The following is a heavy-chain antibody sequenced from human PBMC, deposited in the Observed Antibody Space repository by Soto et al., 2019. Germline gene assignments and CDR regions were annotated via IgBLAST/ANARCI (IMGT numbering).Heavy chain of an antibody. Sequence: SGPTQAHPKQTVTLTCTLSGFSLSTSGGGVGWIRQPPRKALEWVALIYWDDDKRYSPSLKSRLTITKNTSKNQVVLTMTNMDPVDTASYYCAHSMGVSSWYYWGQGTLVTVSS. CDR1: GFSLSTSGGG. V-gene: IGHV2-5*02. CDR2: IYWDDDK. CDR3: AHSMGVSSWYY. J-gene: IGHJ4*02. D-gene: IGHD6-13*01.